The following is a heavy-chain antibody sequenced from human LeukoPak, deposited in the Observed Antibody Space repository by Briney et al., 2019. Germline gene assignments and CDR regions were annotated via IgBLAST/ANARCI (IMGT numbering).Heavy chain of an antibody. J-gene: IGHJ4*02. CDR1: GGSISSYY. CDR2: VYYTGST. CDR3: ARAFSSGWYPYSIGGLWFDY. Sequence: SETLSLTCTVSGGSISSYYWSWIRQPPGEGLEWSGNVYYTGSTNYNPPLKSRVTISVATSKNQFSLKLSSVTAADTAVYYCARAFSSGWYPYSIGGLWFDYWGQGTLVTVSS. V-gene: IGHV4-59*01. D-gene: IGHD6-19*01.